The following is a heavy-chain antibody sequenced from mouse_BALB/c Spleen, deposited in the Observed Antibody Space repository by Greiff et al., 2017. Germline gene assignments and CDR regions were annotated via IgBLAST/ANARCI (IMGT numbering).Heavy chain of an antibody. V-gene: IGHV5-6-5*01. CDR3: ARGGYYGDY. CDR2: ISSGGST. Sequence: EVQLVESGGGLVKPGGSLKLSCAASGFTFSSYAMSWVRQTPEKRLEWVASISSGGSTYYPDSVKGRFTISRDNARNILYLQMSSLRSEDTAMYYCARGGYYGDYWCQGTTLTVSS. CDR1: GFTFSSYA. J-gene: IGHJ2*01.